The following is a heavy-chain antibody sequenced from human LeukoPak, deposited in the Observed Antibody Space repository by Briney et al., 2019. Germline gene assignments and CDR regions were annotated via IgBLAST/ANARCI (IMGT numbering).Heavy chain of an antibody. CDR3: ARVTPGETAVARNFDY. J-gene: IGHJ4*02. CDR1: GGSFSGYY. Sequence: PSETLSLTCAVYGGSFSGYYWSWIRQPPGKGLEWIGEINHSGSTNYNPSLRSRVTISVDTSKNQFSLKLSSVTAADTAVYYCARVTPGETAVARNFDYWGQGTLVTVSS. V-gene: IGHV4-34*01. CDR2: INHSGST. D-gene: IGHD6-19*01.